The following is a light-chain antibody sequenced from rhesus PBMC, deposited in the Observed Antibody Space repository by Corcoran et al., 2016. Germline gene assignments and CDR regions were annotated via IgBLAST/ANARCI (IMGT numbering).Light chain of an antibody. J-gene: IGKJ2*01. V-gene: IGKV1S12*01. Sequence: DIQMTQSPSALSAAVGDRVTISCRASQKIDSNLAWYQQKPWKAPQLLIYAASLLQTGIPSRFSGSGSGTVFTLTISSLPPEDSAAYYCQHYYDNPYSFGQGTKVEIK. CDR1: QKIDSN. CDR2: AAS. CDR3: QHYYDNPYS.